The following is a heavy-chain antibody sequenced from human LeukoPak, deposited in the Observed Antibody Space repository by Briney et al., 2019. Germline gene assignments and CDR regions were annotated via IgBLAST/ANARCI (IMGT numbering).Heavy chain of an antibody. Sequence: PSETLSLTRTVSRGAISSYYWSWIRQPPGTRREWIGYISDTGYTNYNPSLKSLVAISVDTSKRQFSLKLRSVTAADTAVYYCARGRLLEWFDNWGQGTLVSVSS. D-gene: IGHD3-3*01. J-gene: IGHJ5*02. CDR1: RGAISSYY. CDR2: ISDTGYT. V-gene: IGHV4-59*01. CDR3: ARGRLLEWFDN.